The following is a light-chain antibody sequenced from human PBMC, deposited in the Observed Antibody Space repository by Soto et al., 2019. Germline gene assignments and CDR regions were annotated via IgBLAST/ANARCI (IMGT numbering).Light chain of an antibody. Sequence: DLQMTQSPSSLSSSLGDSVTITCRASQGISNYLAWYQQKPGKVPKILIYAESTLQSGVPSRFSGSGSGTDLNLTISRLQPEDVATYYCQKYNSAPRTFGPGTKVDIK. V-gene: IGKV1-27*01. J-gene: IGKJ3*01. CDR1: QGISNY. CDR2: AES. CDR3: QKYNSAPRT.